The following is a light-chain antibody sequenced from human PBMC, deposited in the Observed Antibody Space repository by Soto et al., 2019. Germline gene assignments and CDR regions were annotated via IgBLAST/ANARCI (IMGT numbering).Light chain of an antibody. CDR2: EVT. J-gene: IGLJ2*01. V-gene: IGLV2-8*01. Sequence: QSALSQPPSASGAPGQSVTISFTCTSSDIGAFTYVSGYQQHPGRAPNLIIYEVTKRPSGVPDRFSGSKSGNTAALTVSGLQAYDEADYYCTSHAVNKNLLVGGGTQLT. CDR3: TSHAVNKNLL. CDR1: SSDIGAFTY.